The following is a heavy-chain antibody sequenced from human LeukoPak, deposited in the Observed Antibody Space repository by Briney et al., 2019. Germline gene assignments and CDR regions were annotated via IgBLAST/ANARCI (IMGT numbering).Heavy chain of an antibody. D-gene: IGHD6-19*01. CDR3: AKPSSRQWLVRVLFDY. V-gene: IGHV3-23*01. Sequence: GASLRLSCAASGFTFSSYAMSWVRLAPGKGLEWVSAISGSGGSTYYADSVKGRFTISRDNSKNTLYLQMNSLRAEDTAVYYCAKPSSRQWLVRVLFDYWGQGTLVTVSS. J-gene: IGHJ4*02. CDR2: ISGSGGST. CDR1: GFTFSSYA.